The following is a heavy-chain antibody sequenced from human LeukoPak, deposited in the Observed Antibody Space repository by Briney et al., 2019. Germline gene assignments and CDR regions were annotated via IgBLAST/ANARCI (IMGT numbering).Heavy chain of an antibody. V-gene: IGHV4-61*02. CDR1: GGSISSGSYY. CDR2: IYTSGST. Sequence: SETLSLTCTVSGGSISSGSYYWSWIRQPAGKGLEWIGRIYTSGSTNYNPSLKSRVTMSVDTSKNQFSLKLSSVTAADTAVYYCAKTSYGDPLMKDAFDIWGQGTMVTVSS. CDR3: AKTSYGDPLMKDAFDI. J-gene: IGHJ3*02. D-gene: IGHD4-17*01.